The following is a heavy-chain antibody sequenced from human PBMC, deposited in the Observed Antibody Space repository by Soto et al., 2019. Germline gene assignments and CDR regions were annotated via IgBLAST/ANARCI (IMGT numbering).Heavy chain of an antibody. J-gene: IGHJ5*02. Sequence: GGSLRLSCAASGFSFSSYWMTWVRQAPGKGLEWVANIKQDGREKYYVASVKGRFTISRDNGKNLLFLQMDSLTPDDTAVYYCAGDGVRNGAYNGWLDPWGQGALVTVSS. V-gene: IGHV3-7*03. CDR2: IKQDGREK. CDR3: AGDGVRNGAYNGWLDP. D-gene: IGHD3-16*01. CDR1: GFSFSSYW.